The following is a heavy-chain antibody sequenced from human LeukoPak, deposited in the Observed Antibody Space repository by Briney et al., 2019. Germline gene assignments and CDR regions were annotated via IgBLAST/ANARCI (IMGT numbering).Heavy chain of an antibody. D-gene: IGHD4-23*01. J-gene: IGHJ4*02. V-gene: IGHV4-4*02. CDR3: AREADYGGNSEGLDY. CDR2: IYHSGST. Sequence: SGTLSLTGAVSGGSISSSSWWSWVRQPPGKGLEWIGEIYHSGSTNYNPSLKSRVTISVDESKNQFSLKLCSVTAADTAVYYCAREADYGGNSEGLDYWGQGTLVTVSS. CDR1: GGSISSSSW.